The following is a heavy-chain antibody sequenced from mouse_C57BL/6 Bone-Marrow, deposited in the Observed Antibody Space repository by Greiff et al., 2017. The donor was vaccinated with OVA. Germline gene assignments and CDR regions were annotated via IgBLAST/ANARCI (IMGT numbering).Heavy chain of an antibody. J-gene: IGHJ1*03. CDR2: INYDGSST. CDR1: GSTFSDYY. D-gene: IGHD3-3*01. CDR3: ARGGWDWYFDV. V-gene: IGHV5-16*01. Sequence: EVKLVESEGGLVQPGSSMKLSCTASGSTFSDYYMAWVRQVPEKGLEWVANINYDGSSTYYLDSLKSRFIISRDNAKNILYLQMSSLKSEDTATYYCARGGWDWYFDVWGTGTTVTVSS.